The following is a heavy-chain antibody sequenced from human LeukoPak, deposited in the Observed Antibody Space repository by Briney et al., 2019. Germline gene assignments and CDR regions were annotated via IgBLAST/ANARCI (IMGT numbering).Heavy chain of an antibody. J-gene: IGHJ4*02. CDR2: INPRGDAT. Sequence: ASVKVSCKASGNTFIGYWIHWVRQAPGQGLEWMGAINPRGDATIGAQKFQGRVTTTRDTSASTVYIELSSLRSEDTAVYYCAREGQQLKHFDYWGQGTLVTVSS. CDR3: AREGQQLKHFDY. CDR1: GNTFIGYW. D-gene: IGHD1-1*01. V-gene: IGHV1-46*01.